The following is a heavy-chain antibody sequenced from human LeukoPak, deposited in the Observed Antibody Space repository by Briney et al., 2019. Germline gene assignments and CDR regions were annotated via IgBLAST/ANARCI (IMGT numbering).Heavy chain of an antibody. J-gene: IGHJ4*02. V-gene: IGHV4-31*03. D-gene: IGHD2-2*01. CDR1: GDSVISGTSF. Sequence: SETLSLTCTVSGDSVISGTSFWGWIRQHPGKGLEWVGYIHHSGHTYDNPSLQSRVIISMDKSKNQLSLKLTSVTAADTAVYYCARYCSSTSCPFDYWGQGALVTVSS. CDR2: IHHSGHT. CDR3: ARYCSSTSCPFDY.